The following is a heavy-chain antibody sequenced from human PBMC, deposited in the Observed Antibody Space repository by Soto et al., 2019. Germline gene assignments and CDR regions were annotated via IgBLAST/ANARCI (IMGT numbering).Heavy chain of an antibody. CDR3: ARGTGDNAFDI. D-gene: IGHD2-21*01. V-gene: IGHV3-33*01. Sequence: QVQLVESGGGVVQPGRSLRLSCAASGFTFTNYGMHWVRQAPGKGLELVAVIWFDGSNKYFADSVKGRFTISRDNSKNTLYLQMNSLRGEDTGTFYCARGTGDNAFDIWGQGTMVTVSS. CDR1: GFTFTNYG. J-gene: IGHJ3*02. CDR2: IWFDGSNK.